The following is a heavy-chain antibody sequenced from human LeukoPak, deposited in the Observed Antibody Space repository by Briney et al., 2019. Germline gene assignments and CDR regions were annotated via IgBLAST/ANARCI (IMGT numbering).Heavy chain of an antibody. V-gene: IGHV2-5*02. CDR3: AHRHMGRSKFITFGGVIVIPGNLFDAAFDI. CDR2: IYWDDDK. J-gene: IGHJ3*02. Sequence: SGPTLVNPTQTLTLTCTFSGFSLSTSGVGVGWIRQPPGKALEWLALIYWDDDKRYSPSLKSRLTITKDTSKNQVVLTMTNMDPVDTATYYCAHRHMGRSKFITFGGVIVIPGNLFDAAFDIWGQGTMVTVSS. CDR1: GFSLSTSGVG. D-gene: IGHD3-16*02.